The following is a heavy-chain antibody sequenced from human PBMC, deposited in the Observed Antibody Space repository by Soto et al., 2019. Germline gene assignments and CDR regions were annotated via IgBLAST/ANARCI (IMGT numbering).Heavy chain of an antibody. Sequence: QVQLVQSGAEVKKPGASVKVSCKASGYTFTSYAMHWVRQAPEQRLEWMGWINAGNGNTKYSQKFQGRVTITRDTSASTAYMELSSLRSQDTAVYYCARYHTIFGVSTNGMDVWGQGTTVTVSS. V-gene: IGHV1-3*01. D-gene: IGHD3-3*01. CDR2: INAGNGNT. J-gene: IGHJ6*02. CDR3: ARYHTIFGVSTNGMDV. CDR1: GYTFTSYA.